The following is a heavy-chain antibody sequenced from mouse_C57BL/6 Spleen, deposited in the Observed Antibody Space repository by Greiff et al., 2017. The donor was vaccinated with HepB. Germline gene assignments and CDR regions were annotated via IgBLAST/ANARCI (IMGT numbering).Heavy chain of an antibody. Sequence: VKLVESGPGLVQPSQSLSITCTVSGFSLTSYGVHWVRQSPGKGLEWLGVIWSGGSTDYNAAFISRLSISKDNSKSQVFFKMNSLQADDTAIYYCARSGYPRYYAMDYWGQGTSVTVSS. CDR3: ARSGYPRYYAMDY. V-gene: IGHV2-2*01. CDR1: GFSLTSYG. J-gene: IGHJ4*01. D-gene: IGHD2-2*01. CDR2: IWSGGST.